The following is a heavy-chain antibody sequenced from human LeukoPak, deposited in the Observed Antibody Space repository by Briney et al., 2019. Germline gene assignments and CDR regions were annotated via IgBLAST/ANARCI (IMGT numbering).Heavy chain of an antibody. CDR1: GFTFSTYY. CDR2: VKQDGSEK. D-gene: IGHD4-23*01. Sequence: GGSLRLSCAASGFTFSTYYMSWVHQAPGKGLEWVANVKQDGSEKYYVDSVKGRFTISRDNAKNSLYLQMDSLRADDTALYYCARGGVRPDYWGQGTLVTVSS. V-gene: IGHV3-7*01. J-gene: IGHJ4*02. CDR3: ARGGVRPDY.